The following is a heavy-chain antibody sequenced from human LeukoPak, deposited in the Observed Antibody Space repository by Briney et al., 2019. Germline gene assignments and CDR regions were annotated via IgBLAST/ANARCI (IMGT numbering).Heavy chain of an antibody. D-gene: IGHD2-15*01. Sequence: PSETLSLTCTVSGGSISSSSYYWGWIRQPPGKGLEWIGSIYYSGSTYYNPSLKSRVTISVDTSKNQFSLKLSSVTAADTAVYYCARRGWAYCSGGSCYFDYWGQGTLVTVSS. V-gene: IGHV4-39*01. CDR3: ARRGWAYCSGGSCYFDY. CDR2: IYYSGST. J-gene: IGHJ4*02. CDR1: GGSISSSSYY.